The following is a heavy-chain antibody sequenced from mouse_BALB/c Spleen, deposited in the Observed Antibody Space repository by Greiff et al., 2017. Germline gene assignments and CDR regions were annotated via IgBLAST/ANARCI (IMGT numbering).Heavy chain of an antibody. V-gene: IGHV14-4*02. D-gene: IGHD2-3*01. CDR1: GFNIKDYY. Sequence: VQLKQSGAELVRSGASVKLSCTASGFNIKDYYMHWVKQRPEQGLEWIGWIDPENGDTEYAPKFQGKATMTADTSSNTAYLQLSSLTSEDTAVYYCNGDDGSTFAYWGQGTLVTVSA. CDR3: NGDDGSTFAY. J-gene: IGHJ3*01. CDR2: IDPENGDT.